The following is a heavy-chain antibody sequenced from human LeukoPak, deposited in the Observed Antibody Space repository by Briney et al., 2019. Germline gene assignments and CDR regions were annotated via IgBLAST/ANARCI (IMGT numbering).Heavy chain of an antibody. V-gene: IGHV3-48*03. J-gene: IGHJ4*02. D-gene: IGHD3-10*01. CDR3: ARGYWSFDY. CDR2: ISSSGSII. CDR1: RFTFSTSE. Sequence: PGGSLRLSCVASRFTFSTSEMNWVRQAPGKGLEWVSYISSSGSIISYADSVKGRFTISRDNAKDSLYLQMNSLRAEDTAFYYCARGYWSFDYWGQGTLVTVSS.